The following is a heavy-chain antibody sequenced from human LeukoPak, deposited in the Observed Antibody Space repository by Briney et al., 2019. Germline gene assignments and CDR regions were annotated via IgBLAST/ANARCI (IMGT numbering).Heavy chain of an antibody. CDR2: ISGDGGST. CDR1: GFTFDDYA. V-gene: IGHV3-43*02. J-gene: IGHJ4*02. D-gene: IGHD6-19*01. CDR3: LAGQTRYYFDY. Sequence: GGSLRLSCAASGFTFDDYAMHWVRHAPGKGLEWVSLISGDGGSTYYGDSVKGRFTISRDNSKNSLYLQMNSLRTEDTALYYCLAGQTRYYFDYWGQGTLVTVSS.